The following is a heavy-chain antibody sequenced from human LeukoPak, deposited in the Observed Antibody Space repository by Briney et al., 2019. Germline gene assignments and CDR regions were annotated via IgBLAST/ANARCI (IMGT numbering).Heavy chain of an antibody. J-gene: IGHJ4*02. Sequence: GASVKVSCEVSGYTLTELSTHWVRQAPGKGLEWMGGVDPEDGEIVYAQNFQGRVTMTEDKSTDTAYMELSSLRSEDTAIYYCATANRLTRDSSGYYPDSWGQGTLVTVSS. CDR2: VDPEDGEI. CDR3: ATANRLTRDSSGYYPDS. CDR1: GYTLTELS. V-gene: IGHV1-24*01. D-gene: IGHD3-22*01.